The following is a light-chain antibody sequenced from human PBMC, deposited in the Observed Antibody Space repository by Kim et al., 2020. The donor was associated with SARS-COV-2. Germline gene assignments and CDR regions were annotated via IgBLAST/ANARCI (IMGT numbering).Light chain of an antibody. CDR3: QVWDSNAVV. V-gene: IGLV3-9*01. CDR2: RDS. J-gene: IGLJ2*01. CDR1: NIGSKN. Sequence: SYELTQPLSVSVSLGQTARITCGGNNIGSKNVHWYQQKPGQAPVLVIYRDSNRPSGIPERFSGSNSGSRATLTISGAQVVDEADYYCQVWDSNAVVFAGGTQLTVL.